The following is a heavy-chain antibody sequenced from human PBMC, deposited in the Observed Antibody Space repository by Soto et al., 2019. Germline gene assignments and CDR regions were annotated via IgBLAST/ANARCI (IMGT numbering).Heavy chain of an antibody. Sequence: ASVKVSCKASGYTFTSYDINWVRQATGQGLEWMGWMNPNSGNTGYAQKFQGRVTMTRNTSISTAYMELSSLRSEDTAVYYCARQGSLGYYHYYYYMAVGGKGTRVTVSS. CDR3: ARQGSLGYYHYYYYMAV. V-gene: IGHV1-8*01. CDR1: GYTFTSYD. J-gene: IGHJ6*03. D-gene: IGHD3-10*01. CDR2: MNPNSGNT.